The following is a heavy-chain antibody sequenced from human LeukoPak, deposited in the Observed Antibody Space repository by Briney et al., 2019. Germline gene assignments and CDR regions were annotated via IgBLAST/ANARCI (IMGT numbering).Heavy chain of an antibody. V-gene: IGHV1-46*01. J-gene: IGHJ4*02. Sequence: GASVKVSCKASGYTFTSYYMHWVRQAPGQGLEWMGIINPSGGSTSYARKFQGRVTMTRDTSTSTVYMELSSLRSEDTAVYYCARASSVAGTCDYWGQGTLVTVSS. CDR2: INPSGGST. CDR3: ARASSVAGTCDY. D-gene: IGHD6-19*01. CDR1: GYTFTSYY.